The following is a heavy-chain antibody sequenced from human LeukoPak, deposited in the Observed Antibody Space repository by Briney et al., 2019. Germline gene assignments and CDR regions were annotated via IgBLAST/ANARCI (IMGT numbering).Heavy chain of an antibody. CDR2: IYHSGST. D-gene: IGHD6-6*01. CDR3: ARETSSSDLNAFDI. Sequence: SQTLSLTCAVSGGSISSGGYSWSWIRQPPGKGLEWIGYIYHSGSTYYNPSLKSRVTISVDRSKNQFSLKLSSVTAADTAVYYCARETSSSDLNAFDIWGQGTKVTVSS. V-gene: IGHV4-30-2*01. CDR1: GGSISSGGYS. J-gene: IGHJ3*02.